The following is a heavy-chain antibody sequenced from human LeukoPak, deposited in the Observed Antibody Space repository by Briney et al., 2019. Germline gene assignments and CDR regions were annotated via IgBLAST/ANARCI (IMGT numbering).Heavy chain of an antibody. CDR1: GGSFSGYY. Sequence: SETLSLTCAVYGGSFSGYYWSWIRQPPGKGLEWIGEINHSGSTNYNPSLKSRVTISVDTSKNQFSLKLSSVTAADTAVYYCARADYYDSSGATFDYWGQGTLVTVSS. V-gene: IGHV4-34*01. CDR2: INHSGST. CDR3: ARADYYDSSGATFDY. D-gene: IGHD3-22*01. J-gene: IGHJ4*02.